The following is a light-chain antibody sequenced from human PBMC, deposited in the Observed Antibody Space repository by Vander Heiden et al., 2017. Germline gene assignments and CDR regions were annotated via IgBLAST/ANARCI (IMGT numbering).Light chain of an antibody. CDR1: QSISSW. J-gene: IGKJ2*01. Sequence: DIQMTQSPSTLSASVGDRVTITCRASQSISSWLAWYQQKPGKAPKLLIYKASSLESGVPSRFSGSGSGTEFTLTISSLQPDDFATYYCQQYNSDSPWNTFGQGTKLEIK. CDR3: QQYNSDSPWNT. V-gene: IGKV1-5*03. CDR2: KAS.